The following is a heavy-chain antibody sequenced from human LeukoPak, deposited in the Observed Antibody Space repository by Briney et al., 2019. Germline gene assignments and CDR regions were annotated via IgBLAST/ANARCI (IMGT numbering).Heavy chain of an antibody. CDR3: ARYGSVWYIDS. Sequence: SQTLSLTCAISGDSVSSHSACWNWIRQSPSRGLEWLGRTYYRSQWYSDYGDSVRGRITINPDTSKNQFSLQLNSVTPDDTAVYYCARYGSVWYIDSWGQGALVTVSS. CDR2: TYYRSQWYS. D-gene: IGHD6-19*01. V-gene: IGHV6-1*01. CDR1: GDSVSSHSAC. J-gene: IGHJ4*02.